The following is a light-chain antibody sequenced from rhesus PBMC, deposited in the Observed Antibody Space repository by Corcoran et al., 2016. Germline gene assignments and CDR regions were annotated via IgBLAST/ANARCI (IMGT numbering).Light chain of an antibody. CDR3: LQHNSYPLT. CDR2: AAS. V-gene: IGKV1-28*01. Sequence: DIQMTQSPSSLSASVGDTVTITCRASQGISSYLNWFQQKPGKAPKLLVYAASSLESGVPSRFSGGGSGTEFTLPISSLQPEDFAAYYCLQHNSYPLTFGGGTKVEIK. CDR1: QGISSY. J-gene: IGKJ4*01.